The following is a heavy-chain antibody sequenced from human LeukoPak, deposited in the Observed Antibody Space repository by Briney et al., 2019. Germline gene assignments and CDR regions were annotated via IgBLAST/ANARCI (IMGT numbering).Heavy chain of an antibody. CDR2: IIPIFGTA. CDR3: ARVISGSYNYYYYYMDV. Sequence: SVKVSCKASGGTFSSYAISWVRQAPGQGLEWMGGIIPIFGTANYAQKFQGRVTITTDESTSTAYMELSSLRSEDTAVYYCARVISGSYNYYYYYMDVWGKGTTVTVSS. CDR1: GGTFSSYA. V-gene: IGHV1-69*05. D-gene: IGHD1-26*01. J-gene: IGHJ6*03.